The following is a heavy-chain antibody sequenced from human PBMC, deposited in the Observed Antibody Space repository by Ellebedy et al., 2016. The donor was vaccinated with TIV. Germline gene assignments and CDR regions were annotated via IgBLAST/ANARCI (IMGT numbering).Heavy chain of an antibody. D-gene: IGHD4-17*01. CDR2: IYRGGST. CDR3: ARESHGDYDY. J-gene: IGHJ4*02. CDR1: GGSISSGSYS. V-gene: IGHV4-30-2*01. Sequence: MPSETLSLTCTVSGGSISSGSYSWTWIRQPPGKGLEWIGYIYRGGSTHYNPSLKSRVTISGDRSKNQFSLKLTSVTAADTAVYFCARESHGDYDYWGQGTLVTVSS.